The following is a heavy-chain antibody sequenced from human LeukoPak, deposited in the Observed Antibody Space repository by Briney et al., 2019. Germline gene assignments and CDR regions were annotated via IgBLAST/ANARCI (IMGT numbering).Heavy chain of an antibody. J-gene: IGHJ5*02. D-gene: IGHD5-12*01. CDR2: IKQDGSEK. Sequence: GGSLRLSCAASGFTFSIYWMSWVRQAPGKGLEWVANIKQDGSEKYYVDSVKGRFTISRDNAKNSLYLQMNSLRAEDTAVYYCARGRGPFDPWGQGTLVTVSS. V-gene: IGHV3-7*01. CDR3: ARGRGPFDP. CDR1: GFTFSIYW.